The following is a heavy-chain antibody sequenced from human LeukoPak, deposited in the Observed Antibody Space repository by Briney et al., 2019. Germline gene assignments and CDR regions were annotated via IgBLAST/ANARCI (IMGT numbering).Heavy chain of an antibody. CDR2: IYPGDSDT. V-gene: IGHV5-51*01. CDR3: ASLGSYDSSGYYYFSWFGP. J-gene: IGHJ5*02. Sequence: GESLKISCKGSGVSFTRYWSGWVRQMPGKGLEWMGIIYPGDSDTRYSPSFQGQVTISADKSISTAYLQWSSLKASDTAMYDCASLGSYDSSGYYYFSWFGPWGQGTLVTVSS. CDR1: GVSFTRYW. D-gene: IGHD3-22*01.